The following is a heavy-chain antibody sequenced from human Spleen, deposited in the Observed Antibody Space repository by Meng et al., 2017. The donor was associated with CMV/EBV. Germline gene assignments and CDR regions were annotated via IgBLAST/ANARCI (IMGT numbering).Heavy chain of an antibody. D-gene: IGHD1-14*01. Sequence: SETLSLTCTVSGGSTNSHDYHWGWIRQPPGKALEWIGNVYYSGSTFYNPSLQSRVTISVDTSKNRFSLKLRSATAADTAVYFCARVTMGWNHGRKHWFDPWGRGTLVTVSS. V-gene: IGHV4-39*02. J-gene: IGHJ5*02. CDR1: GGSTNSHDYH. CDR3: ARVTMGWNHGRKHWFDP. CDR2: VYYSGST.